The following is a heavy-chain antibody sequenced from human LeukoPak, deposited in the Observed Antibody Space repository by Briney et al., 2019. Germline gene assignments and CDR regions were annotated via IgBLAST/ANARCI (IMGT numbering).Heavy chain of an antibody. Sequence: PGGSLRLSCAASGFTFSSYAMAWARQAPGKGLEWVSFISDISDRSSTIHYADSVKGRFTISRDNAERSVYLQMNSLRADDTAVYYCARVRGPTLKTCYMDVWGTGTTVTVSS. CDR1: GFTFSSYA. D-gene: IGHD3-10*01. CDR3: ARVRGPTLKTCYMDV. J-gene: IGHJ6*03. V-gene: IGHV3-48*04. CDR2: ISDRSSTI.